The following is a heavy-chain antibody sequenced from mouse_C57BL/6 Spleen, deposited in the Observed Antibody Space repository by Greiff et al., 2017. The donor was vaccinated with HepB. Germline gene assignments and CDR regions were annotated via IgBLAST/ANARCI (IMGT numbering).Heavy chain of an antibody. CDR1: GYTFTNYW. J-gene: IGHJ4*01. D-gene: IGHD1-1*01. V-gene: IGHV1-63*01. CDR3: ARGGTTVVDYYAMDY. CDR2: IYPGGGYT. Sequence: QVQLQQSGAELVRPGTSVKMSCKASGYTFTNYWIGWAKQRPGHGLEWIGDIYPGGGYTNYNEKFKGKATLTADKSSSTAYMQFSSLTSEDSAIYYCARGGTTVVDYYAMDYWGQGTSVTVSS.